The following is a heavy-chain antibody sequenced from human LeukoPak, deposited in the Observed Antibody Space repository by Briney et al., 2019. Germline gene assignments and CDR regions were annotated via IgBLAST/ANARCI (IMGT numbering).Heavy chain of an antibody. Sequence: GGSLRLSCAASGFTSSNYWMTWVRQAPGKGLEWVANIEQDGNKKYYVDSVKGRFTISRDNAKNSLYLQMNSLRAEDTAVYYCARDHQEYYDFWSGYYSFDYWGQGTLVTVSS. J-gene: IGHJ4*02. D-gene: IGHD3-3*01. V-gene: IGHV3-7*01. CDR3: ARDHQEYYDFWSGYYSFDY. CDR1: GFTSSNYW. CDR2: IEQDGNKK.